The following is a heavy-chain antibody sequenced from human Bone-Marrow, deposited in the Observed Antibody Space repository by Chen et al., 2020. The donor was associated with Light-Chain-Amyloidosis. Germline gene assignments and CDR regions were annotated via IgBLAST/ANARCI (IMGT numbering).Heavy chain of an antibody. CDR1: GYTFPNYW. V-gene: IGHV5-51*01. D-gene: IGHD5-12*01. CDR3: ARRRDGYNFDY. CDR2: IYPDDSDA. J-gene: IGHJ4*02. Sequence: EVQLEQSGPEVKKPGESLKISCKGSGYTFPNYWIGWVRQMPGKGLEWMGVIYPDDSDARYRPSFEGQVTMSADKSITTAYVQWRSLKASDTAMYYCARRRDGYNFDYWGQGTLVTVSS.